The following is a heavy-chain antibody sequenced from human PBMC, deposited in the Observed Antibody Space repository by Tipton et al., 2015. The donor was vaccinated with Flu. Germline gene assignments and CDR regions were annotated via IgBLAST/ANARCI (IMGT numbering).Heavy chain of an antibody. J-gene: IGHJ4*02. CDR1: GYSIRSAYY. Sequence: TLSLTCSVSGYSIRSAYYWGWVRRPPGKGLEWIGTIYHSGTTYYNPSLKSRLTISVDTSKNQFSLKLSSVPAADTAVYYCARHTGDSVRGVIDYWGQGTLVTVSS. V-gene: IGHV4-38-2*01. CDR2: IYHSGTT. CDR3: ARHTGDSVRGVIDY. D-gene: IGHD3-10*02.